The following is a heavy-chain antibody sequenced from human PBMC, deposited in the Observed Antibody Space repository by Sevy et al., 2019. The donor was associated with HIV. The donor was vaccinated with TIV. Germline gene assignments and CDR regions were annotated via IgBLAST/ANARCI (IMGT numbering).Heavy chain of an antibody. CDR2: LKSKADGGTV. CDR1: GFTFGDYA. D-gene: IGHD1-1*01. CDR3: TRWKGLQSIFDY. Sequence: SCTTSGFTFGDYAMNWVRQAPGKGLEWVAFLKSKADGGTVDHAASVKGRFTISRDDSKSIAYLQMNDLTTEDTGVYYCTRWKGLQSIFDYWGQGALVTVSS. J-gene: IGHJ4*02. V-gene: IGHV3-49*04.